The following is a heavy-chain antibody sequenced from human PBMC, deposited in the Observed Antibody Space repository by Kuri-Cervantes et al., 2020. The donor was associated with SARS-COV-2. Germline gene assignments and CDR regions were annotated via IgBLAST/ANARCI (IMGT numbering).Heavy chain of an antibody. J-gene: IGHJ6*03. CDR3: ARDYYDDSGKFLAFYYYYMDV. CDR2: IYYSGST. CDR1: GYSISSGYY. Sequence: ESLKISCTVSGYSISSGYYWGWIRQPPGKGLEWIGYIYYSGSTNYNPSLKSRVTISLNTSKNQFSLKLSSVTAADTAVYYCARDYYDDSGKFLAFYYYYMDVWGKGTTVTVSS. V-gene: IGHV4-61*01. D-gene: IGHD3-22*01.